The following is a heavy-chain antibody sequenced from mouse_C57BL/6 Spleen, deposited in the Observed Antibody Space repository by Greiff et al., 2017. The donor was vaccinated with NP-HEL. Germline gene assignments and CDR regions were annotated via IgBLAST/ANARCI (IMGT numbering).Heavy chain of an antibody. CDR1: GYTFTSYW. CDR3: ARSPCDYGSSDWYFDV. Sequence: QVQLQQPGAELVKPGASVKMSCKASGYTFTSYWITWVKQRPGQGLEWIGDIYPGSGSTNYNEKFKSKATLTVDTSSSTAYMQLSSLTSEDSAVYYCARSPCDYGSSDWYFDVWGTGTTVTVSS. J-gene: IGHJ1*03. CDR2: IYPGSGST. D-gene: IGHD1-1*01. V-gene: IGHV1-55*01.